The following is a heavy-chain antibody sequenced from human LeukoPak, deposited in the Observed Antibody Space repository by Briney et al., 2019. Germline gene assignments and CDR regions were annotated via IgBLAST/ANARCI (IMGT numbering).Heavy chain of an antibody. J-gene: IGHJ4*02. CDR1: GGSFSGYY. Sequence: SKTLSLTCAVYGGSFSGYYWSWIRQPPGKGLEWIGEINHSGSTNYNPSLKSRVTISVDTSKNQFSLELSSVTAADTAVYYCARGRPVRLDYWGQGTLVTVSS. CDR2: INHSGST. V-gene: IGHV4-34*01. CDR3: ARGRPVRLDY.